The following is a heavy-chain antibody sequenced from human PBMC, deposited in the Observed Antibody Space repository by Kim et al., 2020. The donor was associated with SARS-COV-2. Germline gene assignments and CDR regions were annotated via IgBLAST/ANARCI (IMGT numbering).Heavy chain of an antibody. CDR2: ISGSGGST. V-gene: IGHV3-23*01. CDR3: AKVRARLLGYYYYGMDV. CDR1: GFTFSSYA. J-gene: IGHJ6*02. Sequence: GGSLRLSCTASGFTFSSYAMSCVRQAPGKGLEWVSAISGSGGSTYYADSVKGRFTISRDNSKNTLYLQMNSLRAEDTAVYYCAKVRARLLGYYYYGMDVWGQGTTVTVSS. D-gene: IGHD2-8*02.